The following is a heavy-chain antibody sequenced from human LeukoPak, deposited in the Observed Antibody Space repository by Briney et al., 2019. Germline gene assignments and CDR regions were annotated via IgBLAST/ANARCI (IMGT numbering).Heavy chain of an antibody. CDR1: GGSMSDSIT. Sequence: PSETLSLTCSVSGGSMSDSITWGWVRQPPGRGLEWLANIHDDGRTAPNPSLRSRLTISQDRSKNQFSLKVSSVTAADTAFYYCAKVLTAAGLDLWGQGILVTVSS. J-gene: IGHJ5*02. CDR2: IHDDGRT. V-gene: IGHV4/OR15-8*01. D-gene: IGHD6-25*01. CDR3: AKVLTAAGLDL.